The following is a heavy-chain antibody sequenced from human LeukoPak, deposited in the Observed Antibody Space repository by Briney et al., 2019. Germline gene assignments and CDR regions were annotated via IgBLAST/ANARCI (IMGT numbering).Heavy chain of an antibody. J-gene: IGHJ4*02. Sequence: GGSLRLSCATSGFTFGDYALSWVRQAPGKGLEGVGLIRSIGTTEYAASVKGRFTLLRDNSKNIAYLQMNSLKTEDTAIYYCTREEWVVKFSFDYWGRGTLVTVSS. D-gene: IGHD6-19*01. V-gene: IGHV3-49*04. CDR3: TREEWVVKFSFDY. CDR2: IRSIGTT. CDR1: GFTFGDYA.